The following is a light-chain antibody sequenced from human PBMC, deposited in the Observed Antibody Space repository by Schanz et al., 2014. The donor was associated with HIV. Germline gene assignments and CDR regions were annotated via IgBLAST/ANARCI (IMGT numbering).Light chain of an antibody. CDR2: RDS. CDR1: ELGDKY. V-gene: IGLV3-1*01. CDR3: QVWDSSTAQGV. J-gene: IGLJ2*01. Sequence: SYELTQPPSVSVSPGQTASIICSGDELGDKYASWYQQKPGQSPVLVIYRDSNRPSGIPERFSGSNSGNTATLTISRAQAGDEAEYYCQVWDSSTAQGVFGGGTKLTVL.